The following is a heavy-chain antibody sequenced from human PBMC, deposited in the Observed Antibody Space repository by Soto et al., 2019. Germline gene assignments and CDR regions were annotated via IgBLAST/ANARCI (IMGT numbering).Heavy chain of an antibody. CDR2: LVVGSGNT. J-gene: IGHJ4*02. CDR1: GFTFTSSA. V-gene: IGHV1-58*01. D-gene: IGHD3-3*01. CDR3: AAVPVLRFLKWLPAYFDY. Sequence: ASVKVSCKASGFTFTSSAVQWVRQARGQRLEWIGWLVVGSGNTNYAQQFQERVTLTRDMSTGTAYMELSSLRSEDAAVYYCAAVPVLRFLKWLPAYFDYWGQGTLVTVSS.